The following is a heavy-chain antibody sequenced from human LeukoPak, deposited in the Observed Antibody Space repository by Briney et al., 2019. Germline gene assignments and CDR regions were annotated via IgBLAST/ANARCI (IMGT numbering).Heavy chain of an antibody. CDR3: AKVTTYYYGLGSYPDV. V-gene: IGHV3-23*01. CDR2: ISAGGSGT. J-gene: IGHJ6*02. Sequence: GWSLRLSCAASGFTFSSHAMSWVRQAPGKGLDWVSAISAGGSGTYYADSVKGRFTISRDNSKNTLYLQMNSLRADDTAVYYCAKVTTYYYGLGSYPDVWGQGTTVTVSS. CDR1: GFTFSSHA. D-gene: IGHD3-10*01.